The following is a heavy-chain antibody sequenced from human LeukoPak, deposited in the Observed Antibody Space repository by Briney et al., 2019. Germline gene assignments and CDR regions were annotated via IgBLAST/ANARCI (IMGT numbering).Heavy chain of an antibody. D-gene: IGHD6-19*01. J-gene: IGHJ3*02. Sequence: SETLSLTCTVSGGSISSYYWSWIRQPPGKGLEWIGYIYYSGNTNYNPSLKSRVTISVDTSKNQFSLKLSSVTAADTAVYYCARYTSGCLCASDIWGQGTMVTVSS. CDR3: ARYTSGCLCASDI. V-gene: IGHV4-59*01. CDR1: GGSISSYY. CDR2: IYYSGNT.